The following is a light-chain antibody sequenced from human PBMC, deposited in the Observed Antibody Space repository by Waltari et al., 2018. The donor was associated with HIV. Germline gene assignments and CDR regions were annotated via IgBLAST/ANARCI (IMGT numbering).Light chain of an antibody. CDR3: QSADSSGSNFV. CDR2: KDS. V-gene: IGLV3-25*03. Sequence: SYELTQPPSVSVSPGQTARITCSGDPLAKQYAYWYQQKPGQAPVSVIYKDSERPTRIPERFSGSSSGKTVTLTISGVQAEDEADYYCQSADSSGSNFVFGTGTKVTVL. CDR1: PLAKQY. J-gene: IGLJ1*01.